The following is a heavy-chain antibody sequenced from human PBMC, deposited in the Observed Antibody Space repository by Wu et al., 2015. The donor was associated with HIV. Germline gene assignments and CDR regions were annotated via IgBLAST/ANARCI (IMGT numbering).Heavy chain of an antibody. CDR1: GGTFSSYA. CDR2: IIPIFGTA. Sequence: QVQLVQSGAEVKKPGSSVKVSCKASGGTFSSYAISWVRQAPGQGLEWMGGIIPIFGTANYAQKFQGRVTITTDESTSTAYMELSSLRSEDTAVYYCARARYDYVWGSYRQARDAFDIWGQGDNGHRLF. D-gene: IGHD3-16*02. CDR3: ARARYDYVWGSYRQARDAFDI. J-gene: IGHJ3*02. V-gene: IGHV1-69*05.